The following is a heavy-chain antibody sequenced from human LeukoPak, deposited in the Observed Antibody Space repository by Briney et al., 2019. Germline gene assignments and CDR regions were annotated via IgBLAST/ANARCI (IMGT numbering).Heavy chain of an antibody. D-gene: IGHD3-3*01. CDR2: ISAYNGNT. V-gene: IGHV1-18*01. CDR1: GYTFTSYG. Sequence: GASVKVSCKASGYTFTSYGISWVRQAPGQGLEWMGWISAYNGNTNYAQKLQGRVTMTTDTSTSTAYMELWSLRSDDTAVYYCARDSSHYDFWSAASGYWGQGTLVTVSS. CDR3: ARDSSHYDFWSAASGY. J-gene: IGHJ4*02.